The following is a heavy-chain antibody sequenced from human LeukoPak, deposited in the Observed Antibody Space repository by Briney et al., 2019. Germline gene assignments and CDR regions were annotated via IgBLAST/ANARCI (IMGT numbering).Heavy chain of an antibody. V-gene: IGHV3-23*01. CDR1: GFTFSSYA. CDR3: ASSGVVVTAPGLFVY. Sequence: GGSLRLSCAASGFTFSSYAMSWVRQAPGKGLEWVSAISGSGGSTYYADSVKGRSTISRDNSKNTLYLQMNSLRAEDTAVYYCASSGVVVTAPGLFVYWGQGTLVTVSS. J-gene: IGHJ4*02. CDR2: ISGSGGST. D-gene: IGHD2-21*02.